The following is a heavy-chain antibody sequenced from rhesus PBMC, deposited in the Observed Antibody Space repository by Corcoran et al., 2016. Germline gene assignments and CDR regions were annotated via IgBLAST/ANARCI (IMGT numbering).Heavy chain of an antibody. J-gene: IGHJ3*01. CDR3: ARALAGTVRGAFDF. CDR2: IYSNSEST. CDR1: GGYISSINS. D-gene: IGHD5-24*01. Sequence: QVQLQESGQGLVKPSETLSLTCAVSGGYISSINSWSWIRQLLGKGLEWIGGIYSNSESTNYNPSLNNRVTISKDTSKNQFSLKLTSVTAAYTAVYYCARALAGTVRGAFDFWGQGLRVTGSS. V-gene: IGHV4S12*01.